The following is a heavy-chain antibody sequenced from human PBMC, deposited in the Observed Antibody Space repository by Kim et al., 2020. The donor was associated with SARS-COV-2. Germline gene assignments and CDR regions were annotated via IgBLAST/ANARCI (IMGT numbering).Heavy chain of an antibody. J-gene: IGHJ4*02. D-gene: IGHD1-26*01. CDR1: GFTFTSYA. Sequence: GGSLRLSCEASGFTFTSYAMTWVRQAPGKGLEWVASIGITGGNTYYADSVKGRFTISRDNSRDTLFLHMNSLRAEDTAVYYCTKRTNGAWPFDYWGQGTLVTVSS. CDR2: IGITGGNT. V-gene: IGHV3-23*01. CDR3: TKRTNGAWPFDY.